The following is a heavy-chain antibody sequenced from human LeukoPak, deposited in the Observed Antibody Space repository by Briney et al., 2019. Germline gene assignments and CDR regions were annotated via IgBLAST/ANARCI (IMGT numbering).Heavy chain of an antibody. CDR3: ARDGRSTHYDFWSGYYGGGWFDP. D-gene: IGHD3-3*01. V-gene: IGHV3-30-3*01. CDR2: ISYDGSNK. Sequence: PGGSLRLSCAASGFTFSSYPMHWVRQAPGKGLEWVALISYDGSNKYYADSVKGRFTISRDNSKNTLYLQMNSLRAEDTAVYYCARDGRSTHYDFWSGYYGGGWFDPWGQGTLVTVSS. J-gene: IGHJ5*02. CDR1: GFTFSSYP.